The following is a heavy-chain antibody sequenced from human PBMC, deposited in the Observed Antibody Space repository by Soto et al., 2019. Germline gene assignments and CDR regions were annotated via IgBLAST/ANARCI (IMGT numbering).Heavy chain of an antibody. CDR2: ISGSGGNT. CDR1: GFTFSNYA. J-gene: IGHJ4*02. V-gene: IGHV3-23*01. D-gene: IGHD6-19*01. CDR3: AKESYSSGVDC. Sequence: GGSLRLSCAASGFTFSNYAMSWVRQAPGKGLEWVSEISGSGGNTYYADSMKGRFTISRDNSNNTVFLQMSSLRADDTAVYYCAKESYSSGVDCWGQGTLVTVSS.